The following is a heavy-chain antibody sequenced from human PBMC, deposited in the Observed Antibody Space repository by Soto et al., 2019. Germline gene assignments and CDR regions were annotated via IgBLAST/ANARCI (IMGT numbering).Heavy chain of an antibody. D-gene: IGHD6-19*01. CDR2: ISSSSSYI. CDR1: GFTFSSYS. CDR3: ARPIAVAGTGAFDI. V-gene: IGHV3-21*01. Sequence: GGSLRLSCAASGFTFSSYSMNWVRQAPGKGLEWVSSISSSSSYIYYADSVKGRFTISRDNAKNSLYLQMNSLRAEDTAVYYCARPIAVAGTGAFDIWGQGTMVTVSS. J-gene: IGHJ3*02.